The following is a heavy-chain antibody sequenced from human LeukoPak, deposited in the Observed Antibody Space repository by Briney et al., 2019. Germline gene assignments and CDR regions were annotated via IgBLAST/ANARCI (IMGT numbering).Heavy chain of an antibody. V-gene: IGHV3-23*01. J-gene: IGHJ3*02. CDR2: ISTGGGST. CDR3: AKPRDSIVGTTTPTRLATLDI. Sequence: GGSLRLSCAASGFTFSSNAMSWVRQAPGKGLEWVSAISTGGGSTYYADSVKGRFTISKDNPNNTLYLQMNNLRAEDTAVYYCAKPRDSIVGTTTPTRLATLDIWGQGTMVTVSS. D-gene: IGHD1-26*01. CDR1: GFTFSSNA.